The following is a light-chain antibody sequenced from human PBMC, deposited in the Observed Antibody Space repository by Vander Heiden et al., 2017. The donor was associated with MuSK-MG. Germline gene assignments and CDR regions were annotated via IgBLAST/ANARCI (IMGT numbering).Light chain of an antibody. CDR2: DAS. CDR3: QQYDNPPSFT. CDR1: QDISNY. V-gene: IGKV1-33*01. Sequence: DIQMTQSPSSLSASVGDRVTITCQASQDISNYLNWYQQKPGKAPKLLIYDASNLETGVPSRFRASSYGTDFAFTISSRQPEDIAPYYCQQYDNPPSFTFGHGTKVXIK. J-gene: IGKJ3*01.